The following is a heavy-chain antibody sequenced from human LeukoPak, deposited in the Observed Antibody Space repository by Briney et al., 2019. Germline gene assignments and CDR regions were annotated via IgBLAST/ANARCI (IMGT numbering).Heavy chain of an antibody. D-gene: IGHD2-2*01. CDR2: ISSSGSTI. Sequence: GGSLRLSCAASGFTFSSYEMNWVRQAPGKGLEWVSYISSSGSTIYYADSVKGRFTISRDNSKNTLYLQMNSLRAEDTAVYYCAKEVSAGIGVGEDYWGQGTLVTVSS. CDR3: AKEVSAGIGVGEDY. V-gene: IGHV3-48*03. CDR1: GFTFSSYE. J-gene: IGHJ4*02.